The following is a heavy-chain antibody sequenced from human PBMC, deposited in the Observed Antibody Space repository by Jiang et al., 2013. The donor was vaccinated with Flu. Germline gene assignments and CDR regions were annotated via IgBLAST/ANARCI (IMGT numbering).Heavy chain of an antibody. CDR2: INAGNGKI. Sequence: SGAEVKKPGASVKISCEASGYTFTSYLIHWVRQAPGQRLEWLGWINAGNGKIKYSQKFQGRVTINRDTLATTVYMELSSLTSEDTAVYYCARPRDSTSPYYGMDVWGQGTHGHRLL. V-gene: IGHV1-3*01. J-gene: IGHJ6*02. CDR3: ARPRDSTSPYYGMDV. CDR1: GYTFTSYL. D-gene: IGHD6-6*01.